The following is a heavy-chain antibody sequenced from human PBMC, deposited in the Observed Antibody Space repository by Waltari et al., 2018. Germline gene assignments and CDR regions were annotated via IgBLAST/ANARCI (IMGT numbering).Heavy chain of an antibody. Sequence: EVQLVQSGPEVKKPGATVKISCKVSGYTFTDYYIHWVQQAPGKGLEWMGFLDPEDGETKYAPKFQGRVTITADTSTDTAYLELSSLRFEDTAVYYCARGTFSVGTPKTRFDSRGRGTLVTVSS. CDR2: LDPEDGET. V-gene: IGHV1-69-2*01. CDR3: ARGTFSVGTPKTRFDS. D-gene: IGHD1-26*01. J-gene: IGHJ4*02. CDR1: GYTFTDYY.